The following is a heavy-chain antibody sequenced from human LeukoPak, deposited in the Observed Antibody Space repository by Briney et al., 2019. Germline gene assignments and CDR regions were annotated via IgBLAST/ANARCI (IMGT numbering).Heavy chain of an antibody. J-gene: IGHJ4*02. D-gene: IGHD2-2*01. Sequence: NPPETLPPTSAAIGGPSSGSSWSWFRQPPGKGLNWIGEINHSGSTNYNPSLKSRVTISVDTSKNQFSLKLSSVTAADTAVYYCARLASKGYCSSTSCSYYFDYWGQGTLVTVSS. CDR1: GGPSSGSS. CDR3: ARLASKGYCSSTSCSYYFDY. V-gene: IGHV4-34*01. CDR2: INHSGST.